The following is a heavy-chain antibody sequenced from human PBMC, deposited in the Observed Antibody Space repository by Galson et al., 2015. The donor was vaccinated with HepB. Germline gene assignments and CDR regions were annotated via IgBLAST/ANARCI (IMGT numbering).Heavy chain of an antibody. CDR1: GYDFPSYW. CDR2: IDPRDSYI. CDR3: ARHPSQAFDI. V-gene: IGHV5-10-1*01. Sequence: QSGAEVKKPGESLRISCKGFGYDFPSYWISWLRQMPGRGLEWMGRIDPRDSYIIYSPSFQGHVTISVDKSINTAYVPWSSRMASDAAMYFCARHPSQAFDIWGQGTMVTVSS. J-gene: IGHJ3*02.